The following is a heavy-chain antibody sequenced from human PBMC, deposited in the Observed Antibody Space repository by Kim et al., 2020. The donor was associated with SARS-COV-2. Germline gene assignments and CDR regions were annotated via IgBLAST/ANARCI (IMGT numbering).Heavy chain of an antibody. CDR2: LYSGGNT. D-gene: IGHD1-26*01. CDR1: GFTVNNNY. J-gene: IGHJ5*02. CDR3: ARDYSGRPNFFDP. V-gene: IGHV3-66*01. Sequence: GGSLRLSCAASGFTVNNNYMNWVRQAPGKGLEWVSSLYSGGNTYYADSVKGRFTISRDDSKNTLYLQMSSLRPEDTAVYYCARDYSGRPNFFDPWGQGTLVTLSS.